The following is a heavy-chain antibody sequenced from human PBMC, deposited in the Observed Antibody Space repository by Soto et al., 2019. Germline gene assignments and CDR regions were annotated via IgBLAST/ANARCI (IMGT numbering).Heavy chain of an antibody. J-gene: IGHJ6*02. CDR1: GSGFISSG. CDR3: SADRADIGVGWWV. CDR2: IVVASGQT. D-gene: IGHD2-15*01. Sequence: ASVKVSCKASGSGFISSGIQWVRQAHGQRLDWIGWIVVASGQTNYAPNLRGRVAITRDTSTAPAYIALTGLTSEDTAVYFCSADRADIGVGWWVWGQGTTVTVSS. V-gene: IGHV1-58*02.